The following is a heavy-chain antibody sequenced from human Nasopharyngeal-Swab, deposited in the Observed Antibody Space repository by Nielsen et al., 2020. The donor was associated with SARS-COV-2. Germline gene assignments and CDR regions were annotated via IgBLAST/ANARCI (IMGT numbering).Heavy chain of an antibody. D-gene: IGHD5-18*01. V-gene: IGHV1-2*06. CDR3: ARGGYSYCYSDY. J-gene: IGHJ4*02. CDR2: INPNIGGT. Sequence: ASVKVSCKASGYTFTGYYMHWVRQAPEQGLEWMGRINPNIGGTNYAQKFQGRVTMTRDTSISTAYMELSRLRSDDTAVYYCARGGYSYCYSDYWGQGTLVTVSS. CDR1: GYTFTGYY.